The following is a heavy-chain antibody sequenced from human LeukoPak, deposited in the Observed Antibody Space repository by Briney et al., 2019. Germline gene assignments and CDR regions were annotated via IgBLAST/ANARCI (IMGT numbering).Heavy chain of an antibody. Sequence: GALRLSFAAAGFPFSSYGLHWVRPAPGKGLEWVAFIRYDGSNKYYADSVKGRFTISRDNSKNTLYLQMNSLRAEDTAVYYCAKENCSSTSCSSGSAFDIWGQGTMVTVSS. J-gene: IGHJ3*02. CDR2: IRYDGSNK. CDR3: AKENCSSTSCSSGSAFDI. V-gene: IGHV3-30*02. D-gene: IGHD2-2*01. CDR1: GFPFSSYG.